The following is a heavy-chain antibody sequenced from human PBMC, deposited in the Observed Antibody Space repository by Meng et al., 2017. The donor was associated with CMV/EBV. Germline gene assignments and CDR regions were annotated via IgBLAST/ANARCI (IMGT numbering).Heavy chain of an antibody. CDR3: ATHRDGYNLMGDY. D-gene: IGHD5-24*01. Sequence: EVQLVESGGGLGKPGGSLRLSCAASGFTFSSYWMHWVRQVPGKGLVWVSRLNEDGSFTSYADSVKGRFTISRDNAKNTLYLQMNSLRAEDTAMYYCATHRDGYNLMGDYWGQGTLVTVSS. CDR1: GFTFSSYW. J-gene: IGHJ4*02. V-gene: IGHV3-74*02. CDR2: LNEDGSFT.